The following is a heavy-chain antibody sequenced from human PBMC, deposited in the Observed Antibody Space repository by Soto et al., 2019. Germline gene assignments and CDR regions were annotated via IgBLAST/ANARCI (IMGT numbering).Heavy chain of an antibody. V-gene: IGHV3-33*01. J-gene: IGHJ4*02. CDR2: IWYDGSNK. CDR3: ASPDGAFDY. Sequence: QVQLVASGGGVVQPGRSLRLSCAASRFTFSSYGMHWVRQAPGKGLEWVAVIWYDGSNKYYADSVKGRFTISRDNSKNTLYLQMNSLRAEDTAVYYCASPDGAFDYWGQGTLVTVSS. D-gene: IGHD1-26*01. CDR1: RFTFSSYG.